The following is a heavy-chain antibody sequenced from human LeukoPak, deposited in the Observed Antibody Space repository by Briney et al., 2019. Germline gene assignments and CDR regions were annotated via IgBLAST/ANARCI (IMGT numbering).Heavy chain of an antibody. CDR1: GPTSTANY. CDR2: IHYSGST. D-gene: IGHD6-19*01. Sequence: PSETLSLTCAVYGPTSTANYWRWIRQPPGKGLEWIGYIHYSGSTNYNPSLKSRVTISVGTSKNHFSLKLSSVTAADTAVYYCSRDSAGSGGWEFDYWGQGTLVTVSS. V-gene: IGHV4-59*01. J-gene: IGHJ4*02. CDR3: SRDSAGSGGWEFDY.